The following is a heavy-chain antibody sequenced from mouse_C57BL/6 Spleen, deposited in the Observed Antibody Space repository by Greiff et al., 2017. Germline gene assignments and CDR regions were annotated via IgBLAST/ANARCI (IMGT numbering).Heavy chain of an antibody. V-gene: IGHV1-52*01. Sequence: QVQLQQPGAELVRPGSSVKLSCKASGYTFTSYWMHWVKQRPIQGLEWIGNIDPSDSETHYNQKFKDKATLTVDKSSSTAYIRLSGLTSEDSAVYYCARSEGRYWGQGTLVTVSA. CDR1: GYTFTSYW. CDR2: IDPSDSET. J-gene: IGHJ3*01. CDR3: ARSEGRY.